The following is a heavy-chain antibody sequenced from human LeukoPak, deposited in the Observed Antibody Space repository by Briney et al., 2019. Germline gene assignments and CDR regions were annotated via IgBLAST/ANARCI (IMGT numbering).Heavy chain of an antibody. J-gene: IGHJ4*02. CDR1: GITLSNYG. CDR3: AKRGVVIRAILVGFHKEAYYFDS. Sequence: GGSLRLSCAVSGITLSNYGMSWVRQAPGKGLEWVAGISDSGGSTNYADSVKRRFTISRDNPKNTLYLQINSLRAEDTAVYFCAKRGVVIRAILVGFHKEAYYFDSWGQGALVTVSS. D-gene: IGHD2-21*01. V-gene: IGHV3-23*01. CDR2: ISDSGGST.